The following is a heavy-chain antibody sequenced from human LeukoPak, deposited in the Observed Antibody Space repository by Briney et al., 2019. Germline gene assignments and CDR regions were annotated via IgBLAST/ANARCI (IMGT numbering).Heavy chain of an antibody. Sequence: GGSLRLSCSASGFTFSSYGMHWVRRAPGKGLEYVSGISNKGGSTYYADSVKGRFTISRDNSKSTLHLQMSSLRADDTAVYYCVKSGTWADFDSWGQGTLVTVSS. CDR1: GFTFSSYG. V-gene: IGHV3-64D*09. CDR2: ISNKGGST. CDR3: VKSGTWADFDS. J-gene: IGHJ4*02. D-gene: IGHD1-26*01.